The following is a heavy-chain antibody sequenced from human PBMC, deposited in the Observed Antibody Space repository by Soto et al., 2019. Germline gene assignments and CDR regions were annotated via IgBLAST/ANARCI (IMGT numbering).Heavy chain of an antibody. J-gene: IGHJ4*02. Sequence: PGGSLRLSCAASGFTFSSYGMHWVRQAPGKGLEWVAVISYDGSNKYYADSVKGRFTISRDNSKNTLYLQMNSLRAEDTAVYYYAKDSTYGDYVIGVDYWGQGTLVTVSS. D-gene: IGHD4-17*01. CDR1: GFTFSSYG. CDR2: ISYDGSNK. V-gene: IGHV3-30*18. CDR3: AKDSTYGDYVIGVDY.